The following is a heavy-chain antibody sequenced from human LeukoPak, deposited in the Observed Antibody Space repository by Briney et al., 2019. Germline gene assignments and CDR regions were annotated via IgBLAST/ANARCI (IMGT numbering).Heavy chain of an antibody. D-gene: IGHD3-10*01. CDR2: INPSSGGT. J-gene: IGHJ4*02. CDR3: AVWFGEFAH. CDR1: RYTFTDYN. Sequence: GASVRVSCKGSRYTFTDYNIHWVRQAPGQGLEWMGWINPSSGGTNYAQRFQGMVTMTRDTSISTAYMDLSSLKADDTATYFCAVWFGEFAHWGQGTLVTVSS. V-gene: IGHV1-2*02.